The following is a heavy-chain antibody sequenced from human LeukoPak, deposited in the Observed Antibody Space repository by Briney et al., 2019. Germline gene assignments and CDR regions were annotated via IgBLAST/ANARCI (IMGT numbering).Heavy chain of an antibody. J-gene: IGHJ6*04. CDR2: INHSGST. CDR1: GGAFSGYY. D-gene: IGHD3-10*01. CDR3: ARTRLGMVRVKPARYYGMDV. Sequence: SETLSLTCAVYGGAFSGYYWSWIRQPPGKGLEWIGEINHSGSTNYKPSLKSRVTISVDTSKNQFSLKLSSVTAADTAVYYCARTRLGMVRVKPARYYGMDVWGKGTTVTVSS. V-gene: IGHV4-34*01.